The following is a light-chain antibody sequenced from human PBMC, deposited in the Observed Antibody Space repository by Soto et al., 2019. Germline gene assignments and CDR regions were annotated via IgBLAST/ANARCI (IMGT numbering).Light chain of an antibody. CDR1: QSVLYSSNNKNY. CDR3: QQYYTTPWT. Sequence: DIVMTQSPDSLAVSLGERATINCKSSQSVLYSSNNKNYLAWYQQKKGQTPKALIYWASTRESGVPDRFSGSGSGTDFTLTISSLQAEDVAVYYCQQYYTTPWTFGQGTKVDIK. V-gene: IGKV4-1*01. CDR2: WAS. J-gene: IGKJ1*01.